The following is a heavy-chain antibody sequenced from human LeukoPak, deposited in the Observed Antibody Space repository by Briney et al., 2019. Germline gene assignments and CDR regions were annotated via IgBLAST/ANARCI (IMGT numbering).Heavy chain of an antibody. Sequence: GGSLRLSCAASGFTFNSYAMSWVRQAPGKGLEWVSAISGSGGSTYYADSVKGRFTISRDNSKNTLYLQMNRLRAEDTDVYYCVACGGDCYTFDYWGQGTPVTVSS. CDR3: VACGGDCYTFDY. D-gene: IGHD2-21*02. CDR1: GFTFNSYA. V-gene: IGHV3-23*01. J-gene: IGHJ4*03. CDR2: ISGSGGST.